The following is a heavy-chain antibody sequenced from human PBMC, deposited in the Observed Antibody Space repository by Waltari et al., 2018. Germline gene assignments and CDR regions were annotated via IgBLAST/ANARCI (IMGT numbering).Heavy chain of an antibody. CDR2: IKTKPDGETT. D-gene: IGHD3-10*01. J-gene: IGHJ6*02. Sequence: EVQLVQSGGGSVKPGGSRRLSCEGSGFNFSGAWMSWVRQAPGKGWGAFSRIKTKPDGETTDYAASVKERVTISRDDSKNTVYLQMNSLKTEDTAVYYCTTGFTLWFGELDGKDVWGQGTTGTVSS. CDR1: GFNFSGAW. V-gene: IGHV3-15*01. CDR3: TTGFTLWFGELDGKDV.